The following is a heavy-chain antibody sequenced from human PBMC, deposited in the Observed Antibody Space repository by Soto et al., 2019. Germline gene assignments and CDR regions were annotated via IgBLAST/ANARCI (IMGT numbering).Heavy chain of an antibody. Sequence: SETLSLTCTVSGGSISSYYWSWIRQPPGKGLEWIGYIYYSGSTNYNPSLKSRVTISVDTSKNQFSLKLSSVTAADTAVYYCARERYYGMDVWGQGTTVTVSS. V-gene: IGHV4-59*01. CDR3: ARERYYGMDV. J-gene: IGHJ6*02. CDR1: GGSISSYY. CDR2: IYYSGST.